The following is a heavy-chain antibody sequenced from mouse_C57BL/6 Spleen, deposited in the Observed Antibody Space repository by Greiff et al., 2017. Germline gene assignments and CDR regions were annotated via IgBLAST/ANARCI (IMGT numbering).Heavy chain of an antibody. V-gene: IGHV14-2*01. CDR2: IDPEDGET. J-gene: IGHJ2*01. CDR3: ATVYYGNLYFDY. D-gene: IGHD2-1*01. CDR1: GFNIKDYY. Sequence: EVQLQQSGAELVKPGASVKLSCTASGFNIKDYYMHWVKQRTEQGLEWIGRIDPEDGETKYAPKFQGKATITADTSSNTAYLPLSSLTSEDTAVYYCATVYYGNLYFDYWGQGTTLTVSS.